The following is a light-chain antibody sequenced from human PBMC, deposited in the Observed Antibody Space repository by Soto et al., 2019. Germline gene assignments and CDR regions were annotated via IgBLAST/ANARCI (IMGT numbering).Light chain of an antibody. Sequence: EIVLTQSPGTLSLSPGERATLSCRASQSVNSNYLAWYQHQPGQAPRLLIFGAFYRATGIPDRFSGSGSGTDFTLTISRLEPEDFAVYYCQHYDTSPPEFTFGPGTKVDIK. V-gene: IGKV3-20*01. J-gene: IGKJ3*01. CDR3: QHYDTSPPEFT. CDR2: GAF. CDR1: QSVNSNY.